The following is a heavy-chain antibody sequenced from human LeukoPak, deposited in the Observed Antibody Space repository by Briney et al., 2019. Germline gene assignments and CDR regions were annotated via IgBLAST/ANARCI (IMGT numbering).Heavy chain of an antibody. CDR1: GGTFSSYA. CDR2: IIPIFGTA. V-gene: IGHV1-69*13. D-gene: IGHD3-22*01. Sequence: ASVKVSCKASGGTFSSYAISWVRQAPGQGLEWMGGIIPIFGTANYAQKFQGRVTITADESTSTAYTELSSLRSEDTAVYYCASSSGYYLVPRYYFDYWGQGTLVTVSS. CDR3: ASSSGYYLVPRYYFDY. J-gene: IGHJ4*02.